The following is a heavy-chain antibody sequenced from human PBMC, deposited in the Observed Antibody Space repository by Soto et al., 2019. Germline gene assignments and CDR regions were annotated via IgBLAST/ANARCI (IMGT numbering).Heavy chain of an antibody. V-gene: IGHV3-33*06. Sequence: GGSLRLSCAASGFTFSSYGMHWVRQAPGKGLEWVAVIWYDGSNKYYADSVKGRFTISRDNSKNTLYLQMNSLRAEDTAVYYCAKEIAAAGIFFDYWGQGTLVTVSS. J-gene: IGHJ4*02. CDR3: AKEIAAAGIFFDY. CDR1: GFTFSSYG. D-gene: IGHD6-13*01. CDR2: IWYDGSNK.